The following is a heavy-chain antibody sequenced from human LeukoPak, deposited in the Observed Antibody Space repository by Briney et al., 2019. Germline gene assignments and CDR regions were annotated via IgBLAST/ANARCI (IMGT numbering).Heavy chain of an antibody. J-gene: IGHJ4*02. V-gene: IGHV4-39*01. D-gene: IGHD6-6*01. CDR1: GGSISNSNYF. CDR3: ARHGALETSSSRSFDY. CDR2: FYYNGAT. Sequence: PSETLSLTCTVSGGSISNSNYFWDWIRQSPGKGLEWIGNFYYNGATYYNPSLKSRVTISGDMSKNQFSLDLTSVTAADTAVYYCARHGALETSSSRSFDYWGQGTLVTVSS.